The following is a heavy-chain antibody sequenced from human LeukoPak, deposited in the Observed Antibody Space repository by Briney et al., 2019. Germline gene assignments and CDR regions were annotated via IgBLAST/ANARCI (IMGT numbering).Heavy chain of an antibody. CDR2: MKEDGTEI. CDR3: ATGGAPGGRFEN. CDR1: GFTFDMST. D-gene: IGHD3-16*01. Sequence: GGSLRLFCVVSGFTFDMSTMTWVRQAPGKGPEWVAKMKEDGTEIFYAGSVDGRFTISRDNSKNSLYLQMNSLRVEDTAVYYCATGGAPGGRFENWGQGTLVTVSS. V-gene: IGHV3-7*01. J-gene: IGHJ4*02.